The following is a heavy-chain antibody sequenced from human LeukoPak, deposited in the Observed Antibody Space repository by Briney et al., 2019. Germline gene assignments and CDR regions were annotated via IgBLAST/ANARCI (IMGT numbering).Heavy chain of an antibody. Sequence: ASVKVSCKASGYTFTSCGISWVRQAPGQGLEWMGWISAYNGNTNYAQKLQGRVTMTTDTSTSTAYMELRSLISDDTAVYYCARDREQLLSGLPGDYYYYGMDVWGQWTTVTVSS. CDR3: ARDREQLLSGLPGDYYYYGMDV. CDR1: GYTFTSCG. J-gene: IGHJ6*02. CDR2: ISAYNGNT. D-gene: IGHD2-2*01. V-gene: IGHV1-18*01.